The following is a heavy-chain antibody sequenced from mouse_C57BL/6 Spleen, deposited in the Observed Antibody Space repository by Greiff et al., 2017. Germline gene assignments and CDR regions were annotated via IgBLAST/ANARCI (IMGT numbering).Heavy chain of an antibody. J-gene: IGHJ3*01. CDR2: ISSGGDYI. D-gene: IGHD2-1*01. CDR1: GFTFSSYA. Sequence: EVKLQESGEGLVKPGGSLKLSCAASGFTFSSYAMSWVRQTPEKRLEWVAYISSGGDYIYYADTVKGRFTISRDNARNTLYLQMSSLKSEDTAMYYCTRDEGGNYGFAYWGQGTLVTVSA. V-gene: IGHV5-9-1*02. CDR3: TRDEGGNYGFAY.